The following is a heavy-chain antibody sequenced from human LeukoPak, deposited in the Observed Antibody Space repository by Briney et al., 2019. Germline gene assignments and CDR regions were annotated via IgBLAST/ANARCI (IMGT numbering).Heavy chain of an antibody. V-gene: IGHV4-39*02. J-gene: IGHJ4*02. Sequence: KTSETLSLTCTVSGGSISSSSYYWGWIRQPPGKGLEWIGSIYYSGSTYYNPSLKSRVTISVDTSKNQFSLKLSSVTAADTAVYYCARDRGAAAGRLDYWGQGTLVTVSS. CDR2: IYYSGST. D-gene: IGHD6-13*01. CDR1: GGSISSSSYY. CDR3: ARDRGAAAGRLDY.